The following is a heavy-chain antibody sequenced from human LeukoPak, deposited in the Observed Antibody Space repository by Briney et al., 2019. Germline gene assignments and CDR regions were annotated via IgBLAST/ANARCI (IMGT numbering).Heavy chain of an antibody. Sequence: GGSLRLSCAASGFTVSSTYMTWVRQAPGKGLQWIPLIYSGGTTYYADSAKGRFTISRDNSKNTLYLQMDSLRAEDTAVYFCARGLGSGTYTDYYMDVWGKGTTVTVSS. V-gene: IGHV3-53*01. D-gene: IGHD3-10*01. CDR2: IYSGGTT. CDR3: ARGLGSGTYTDYYMDV. CDR1: GFTVSSTY. J-gene: IGHJ6*03.